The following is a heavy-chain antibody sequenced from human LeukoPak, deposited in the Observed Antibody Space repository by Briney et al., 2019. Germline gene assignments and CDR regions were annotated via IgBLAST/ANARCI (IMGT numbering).Heavy chain of an antibody. J-gene: IGHJ4*02. D-gene: IGHD3-22*01. CDR1: GFTLSSYS. CDR2: ISSSSSYI. Sequence: GGSLRLSCAASGFTLSSYSMNWVRQAPGKGLEWVSSISSSSSYIYYADSVKGRFTISRDNARNSLYLQMNSLRAEDTAVYYCARRAGDYSHPYDYWGQGTLVTVSS. V-gene: IGHV3-21*01. CDR3: ARRAGDYSHPYDY.